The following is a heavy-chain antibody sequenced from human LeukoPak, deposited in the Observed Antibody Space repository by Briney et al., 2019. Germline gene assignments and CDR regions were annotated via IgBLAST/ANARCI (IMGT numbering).Heavy chain of an antibody. V-gene: IGHV3-23*01. CDR2: ISGSGGST. CDR3: AKIPRWWVRGLIPGPIFDY. CDR1: GFTFSSYA. Sequence: GGSLRLSCAASGFTFSSYAMSWVRQAPGKGLEWVSAISGSGGSTYYADSVKGRFTISRDNSKNTLYLQMNSLRAEDTAVYYCAKIPRWWVRGLIPGPIFDYWGQGTLVTVSS. D-gene: IGHD3-10*01. J-gene: IGHJ4*02.